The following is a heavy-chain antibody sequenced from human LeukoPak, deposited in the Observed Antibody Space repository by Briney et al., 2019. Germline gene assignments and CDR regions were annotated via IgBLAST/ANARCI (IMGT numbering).Heavy chain of an antibody. CDR3: ARDQHSGSDWYGTSDY. CDR1: GGTFSIYA. CDR2: IIPIFGTA. Sequence: GSSVKVSCXASGGTFSIYAISWVRQAHGQGLEWMGGIIPIFGTANYAQKFQGRVTITADESTSTAYMELSSLRSEDTAVYYCARDQHSGSDWYGTSDYWGQGTLVTVSS. D-gene: IGHD1-26*01. V-gene: IGHV1-69*01. J-gene: IGHJ4*02.